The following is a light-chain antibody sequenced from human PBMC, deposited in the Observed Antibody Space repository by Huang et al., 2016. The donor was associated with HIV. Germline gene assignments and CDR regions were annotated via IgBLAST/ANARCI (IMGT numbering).Light chain of an antibody. V-gene: IGKV3-20*01. CDR3: QHYGSSPLT. CDR1: QSVSSNF. Sequence: EIVLTQSPGTLSLSPGERVTLSCRARQSVSSNFLAWYQQTPGQAPRFLIYDASTRATGVPDRFRGSGSGTDFTLTISRLEPEDFAVYYCQHYGSSPLTFGGGTKVEIK. CDR2: DAS. J-gene: IGKJ4*01.